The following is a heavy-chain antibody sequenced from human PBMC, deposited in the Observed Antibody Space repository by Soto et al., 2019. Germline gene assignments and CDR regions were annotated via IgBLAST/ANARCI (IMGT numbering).Heavy chain of an antibody. Sequence: SETMSLSCKVAGGQSVDLHWSWIRQPPGKGLEWIGFISYTGSTNYNPSLNSRVTISVDTSKNQFSLKLTSVTAADTAVYYCTKDTNAYDFCYWGQGTLVTVSS. D-gene: IGHD2-8*01. V-gene: IGHV4-59*11. J-gene: IGHJ4*02. CDR2: ISYTGST. CDR3: TKDTNAYDFCY. CDR1: GGQSVDLH.